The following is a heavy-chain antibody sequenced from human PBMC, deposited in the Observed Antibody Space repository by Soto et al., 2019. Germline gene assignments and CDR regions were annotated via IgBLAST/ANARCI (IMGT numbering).Heavy chain of an antibody. D-gene: IGHD6-6*01. CDR1: GASVSSGSFY. CDR3: ASSSPFHY. CDR2: IYYSGNT. V-gene: IGHV4-39*01. Sequence: SETLSLTCTVSGASVSSGSFYWSWIRQPPGRGPEWIGSIYYSGNTYYSPSLKSRVSISVDTSRNQFSLKLTSVTAADTGVYYCASSSPFHYWGPGILVTVSS. J-gene: IGHJ4*02.